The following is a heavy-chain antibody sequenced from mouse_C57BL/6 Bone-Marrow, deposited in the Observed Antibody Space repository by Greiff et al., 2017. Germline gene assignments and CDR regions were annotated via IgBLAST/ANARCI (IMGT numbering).Heavy chain of an antibody. CDR3: ARRLRDWYFDV. J-gene: IGHJ1*03. CDR2: ISSGSSTI. V-gene: IGHV5-17*01. Sequence: DVHLVESGGGLVKPGGSLKLSCAASGFTFSDYGMHWVRQAPEKGLEWVAYISSGSSTIYYADTVKGRFTISRDNAKNTLFLQMTSLRSEDTAMYYCARRLRDWYFDVWGTGTTVTVSS. D-gene: IGHD1-1*01. CDR1: GFTFSDYG.